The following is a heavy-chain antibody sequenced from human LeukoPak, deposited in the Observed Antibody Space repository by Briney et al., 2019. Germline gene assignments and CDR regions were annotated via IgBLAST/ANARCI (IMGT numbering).Heavy chain of an antibody. V-gene: IGHV3-74*01. Sequence: GGSLRLSCAASGFTLSNYWMHWVRQAPGKGLVWVSRISGDEIWTSYADSVKGRFIISRDNSKNTLYLQMNSLRAEDTAVYYCAKSMTTVITDRWGQGTLVTVSS. J-gene: IGHJ5*02. D-gene: IGHD4-11*01. CDR1: GFTLSNYW. CDR3: AKSMTTVITDR. CDR2: ISGDEIWT.